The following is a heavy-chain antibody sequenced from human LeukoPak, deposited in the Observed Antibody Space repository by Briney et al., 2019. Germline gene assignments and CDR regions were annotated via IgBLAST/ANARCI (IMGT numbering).Heavy chain of an antibody. CDR1: GFTVSSNY. CDR3: AKDKFDY. J-gene: IGHJ4*02. CDR2: IRYDGSNK. V-gene: IGHV3-30*02. Sequence: GGSLRLSCAASGFTVSSNYMSWVRQAPGKGLEWVAFIRYDGSNKYYADSVKGRFTISRDNSKNTLYLQMNSLRAEDTAVYYCAKDKFDYWGQGTLVTVSS.